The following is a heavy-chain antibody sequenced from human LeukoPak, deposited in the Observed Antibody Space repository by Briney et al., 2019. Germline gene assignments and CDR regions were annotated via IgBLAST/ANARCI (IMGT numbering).Heavy chain of an antibody. J-gene: IGHJ4*02. V-gene: IGHV3-23*01. Sequence: PGGSLRLSCAASGFTFSSYAMSWVRQAPGKGLEWVSGINDSGGSTYYADSVKGRFTIPRDNSKNTLYLQMNSLRAEDTAIYYCAKRGYSEFYFDYWGQGTLVTVSS. CDR3: AKRGYSEFYFDY. D-gene: IGHD5-18*01. CDR1: GFTFSSYA. CDR2: INDSGGST.